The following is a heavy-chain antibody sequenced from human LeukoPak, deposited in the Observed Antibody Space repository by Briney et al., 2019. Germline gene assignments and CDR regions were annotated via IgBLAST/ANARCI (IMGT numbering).Heavy chain of an antibody. J-gene: IGHJ4*02. D-gene: IGHD5-24*01. CDR1: GFTFSSYA. Sequence: GGSLRLSCAASGFTFSSYAMSCVRQAPGKGLEWVSAISGSGGSTYYADSVKGRFTISRDNSKNTLYLQMNSLRAEDTAVYHCAKDPEDGYNYNYWGQGTLVTVSS. CDR3: AKDPEDGYNYNY. CDR2: ISGSGGST. V-gene: IGHV3-23*01.